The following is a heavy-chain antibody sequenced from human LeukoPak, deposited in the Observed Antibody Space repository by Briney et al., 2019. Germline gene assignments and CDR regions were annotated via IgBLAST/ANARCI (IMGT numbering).Heavy chain of an antibody. V-gene: IGHV4-4*07. CDR2: VYTSGST. CDR1: GGSISTYY. Sequence: SETLSLTCTVSGGSISTYYWNWIRQPAGKGLDWIGRVYTSGSTNYNPSLKSRVTMSVDTSKNQFSLKLSSVTAADTAVYYCARDGAAAGRKYFDYWGQGTLVTVSS. J-gene: IGHJ4*02. D-gene: IGHD6-13*01. CDR3: ARDGAAAGRKYFDY.